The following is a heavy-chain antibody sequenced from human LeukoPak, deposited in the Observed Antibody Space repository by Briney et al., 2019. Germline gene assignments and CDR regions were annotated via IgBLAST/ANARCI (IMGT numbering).Heavy chain of an antibody. CDR1: GYTFTSYD. CDR2: MNPNSGNT. D-gene: IGHD6-13*01. V-gene: IGHV1-8*01. CDR3: AREPGIAAAPFDP. Sequence: ASVKVSCKASGYTFTSYDINWARQATGQGLEWMGWMNPNSGNTGYAQKFQGRVTMTRNTSISTAYMELSSLRSEDTAVYYCAREPGIAAAPFDPWGQGTLVTVSS. J-gene: IGHJ5*02.